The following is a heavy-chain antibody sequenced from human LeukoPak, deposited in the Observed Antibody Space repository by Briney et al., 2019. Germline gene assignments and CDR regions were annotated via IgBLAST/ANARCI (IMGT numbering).Heavy chain of an antibody. CDR1: GGSISSSSYY. CDR2: IYYSGST. J-gene: IGHJ2*01. CDR3: ARGPSIWFGEALEDWYFDL. V-gene: IGHV4-39*07. Sequence: PSETLSLTCTVSGGSISSSSYYWGWIRQPPGMGLEWIGSIYYSGSTHYNPSLKSRVTISVDTSKNQFSLKLSSVTAADTAVYYCARGPSIWFGEALEDWYFDLWGRGTLVTVSS. D-gene: IGHD3-10*01.